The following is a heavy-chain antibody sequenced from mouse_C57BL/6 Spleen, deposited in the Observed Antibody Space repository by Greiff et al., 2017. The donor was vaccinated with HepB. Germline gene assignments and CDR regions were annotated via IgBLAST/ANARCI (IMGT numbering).Heavy chain of an antibody. V-gene: IGHV5-6*01. Sequence: EVKLVESGGDLVKPGGSLKLSCAASGFTFSSYGMSWVRQTPDKRLEWVATISSGGSYTYYPDSVKGRFTISRDNAKNTLYLQMSSLKSEDTAMYYCARHGSSYRWYFDVWGTGTTVTVSS. J-gene: IGHJ1*03. CDR2: ISSGGSYT. CDR1: GFTFSSYG. D-gene: IGHD1-1*01. CDR3: ARHGSSYRWYFDV.